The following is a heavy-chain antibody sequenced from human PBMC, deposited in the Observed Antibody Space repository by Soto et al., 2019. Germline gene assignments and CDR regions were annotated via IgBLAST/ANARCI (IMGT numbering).Heavy chain of an antibody. Sequence: VPLVESGGGVVQPGRSLRLSCRVSGFTFNNSGMHWVRQAPGKGLEWMAVISYDGSDKYYADSVKGRVIISRDNSKNTLNLEMNSLRAEDTAIYYCVKDRVPGAYGNYYGMDVWGQGTTVTVSS. J-gene: IGHJ6*02. V-gene: IGHV3-30*18. CDR3: VKDRVPGAYGNYYGMDV. CDR2: ISYDGSDK. CDR1: GFTFNNSG. D-gene: IGHD5-12*01.